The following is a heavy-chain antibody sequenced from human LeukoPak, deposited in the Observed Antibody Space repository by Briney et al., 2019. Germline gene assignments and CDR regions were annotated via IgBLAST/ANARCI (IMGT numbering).Heavy chain of an antibody. CDR1: GYTFTSYD. CDR3: AKDIGPGLRYYYGMDV. V-gene: IGHV1-8*01. Sequence: ASVKVSCKASGYTFTSYDINWVRQATGQGLEWMGWMNPNSGNTGYAQKFQGRVTMTRNTSISTAYMELSSLRSEDTAVYYCAKDIGPGLRYYYGMDVWGQGTTVTVSS. D-gene: IGHD5-12*01. CDR2: MNPNSGNT. J-gene: IGHJ6*02.